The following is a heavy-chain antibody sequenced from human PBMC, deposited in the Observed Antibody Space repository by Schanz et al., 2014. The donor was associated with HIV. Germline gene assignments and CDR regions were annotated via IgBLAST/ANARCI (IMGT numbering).Heavy chain of an antibody. D-gene: IGHD3-16*01. J-gene: IGHJ3*02. Sequence: VQLVESGGGVVQPGRSLRLSCAASGFTITSYGMSXXXXXPRKGPNPPQTNTTGARTASYADSVKGRFTISRDNSKKMLFLQMNRLRAEDTAVYYCAIRTPMISFGAFDIWGRGTMVTVSS. V-gene: IGHV3-23*04. CDR2: NTTGARTA. CDR1: GFTITSYG. CDR3: AIRTPMISFGAFDI.